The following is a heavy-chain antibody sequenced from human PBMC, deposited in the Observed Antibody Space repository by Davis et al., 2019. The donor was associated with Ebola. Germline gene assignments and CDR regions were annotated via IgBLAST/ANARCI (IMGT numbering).Heavy chain of an antibody. CDR3: ARGASVGAFDY. V-gene: IGHV1-3*01. Sequence: ASVKVSCKASAYTFTSSAMHWVRQVPGQRLEWMGWINACNGNTKYAQKFQGRVTITRDTSASTAYMELSSLRSEDTAVYYCARGASVGAFDYWVQGTLVTVSS. D-gene: IGHD1-26*01. J-gene: IGHJ4*02. CDR2: INACNGNT. CDR1: AYTFTSSA.